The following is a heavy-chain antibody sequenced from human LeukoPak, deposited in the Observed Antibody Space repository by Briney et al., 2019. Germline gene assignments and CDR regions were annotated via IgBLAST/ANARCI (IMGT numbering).Heavy chain of an antibody. D-gene: IGHD5-12*01. V-gene: IGHV1-2*02. CDR2: INPNSGGT. J-gene: IGHJ4*02. CDR1: GYTFTGYY. CDR3: GRGYSGYGGYFDY. Sequence: ASVKVSCKASGYTFTGYYMHWVRQAPGQGLEWMGWINPNSGGTNYAQKFQGRVTMTRDTSISTAYMELSRLRSDDTAVYYCGRGYSGYGGYFDYWGQGTLVTVSS.